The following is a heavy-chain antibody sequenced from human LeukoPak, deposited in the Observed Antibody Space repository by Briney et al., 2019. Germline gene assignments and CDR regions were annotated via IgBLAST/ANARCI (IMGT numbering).Heavy chain of an antibody. CDR3: ARIEGPLTMVRGVIIRPHFDY. J-gene: IGHJ4*02. CDR1: GGSISSYY. Sequence: PSETLSLTCTVSGGSISSYYWSWIRQPPGKGLEWIGYIYYSGSINYNPSLKRRVTLSVDTSKNQFSLKLSSVTAADTAVYYCARIEGPLTMVRGVIIRPHFDYWGQGTLVTVSS. V-gene: IGHV4-59*08. CDR2: IYYSGSI. D-gene: IGHD3-10*01.